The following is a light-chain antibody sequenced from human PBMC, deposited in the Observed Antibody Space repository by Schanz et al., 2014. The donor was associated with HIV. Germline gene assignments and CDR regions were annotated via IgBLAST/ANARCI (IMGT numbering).Light chain of an antibody. CDR1: QDIRND. V-gene: IGKV1-6*01. CDR3: QQYYSYPLT. Sequence: ATQMTQSPSSLSASVGDRVTITCRASQDIRNDLGWYQQKSGKAPKLLIYAASTLQSGVPSRFNGSGSGTDFTLTISCLQSEDFATYYCQQYYSYPLTFGPGTTVDIK. J-gene: IGKJ3*01. CDR2: AAS.